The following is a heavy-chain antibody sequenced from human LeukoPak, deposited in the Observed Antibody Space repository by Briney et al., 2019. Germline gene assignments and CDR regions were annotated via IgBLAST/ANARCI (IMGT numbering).Heavy chain of an antibody. J-gene: IGHJ4*02. Sequence: GASVKVSCKASGYTFTSYDINWVRQATGQGLEWMGWMNPDSGNTGYGEKFQGRVTMTRNTSIGTAYMELSSLISEDTAVYYCARGRDSGSYLQVENSQPFYRGQGTLVTVSS. CDR1: GYTFTSYD. CDR2: MNPDSGNT. D-gene: IGHD3-10*01. CDR3: ARGRDSGSYLQVENSQPFY. V-gene: IGHV1-8*01.